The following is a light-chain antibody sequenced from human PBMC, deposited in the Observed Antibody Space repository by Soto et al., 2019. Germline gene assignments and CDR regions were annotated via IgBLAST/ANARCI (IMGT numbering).Light chain of an antibody. V-gene: IGKV3-11*01. CDR3: QQYFTSPLT. CDR2: DAS. J-gene: IGKJ4*01. CDR1: QSVSSY. Sequence: EIVLTQSPATLSLSPGERATLSCRASQSVSSYLAWYQQKPGQAPRLLIYDASNRATGIPARFSGSGSGTDFTLTISRLEPEDFAMYYCQQYFTSPLTFGGGTKVEIK.